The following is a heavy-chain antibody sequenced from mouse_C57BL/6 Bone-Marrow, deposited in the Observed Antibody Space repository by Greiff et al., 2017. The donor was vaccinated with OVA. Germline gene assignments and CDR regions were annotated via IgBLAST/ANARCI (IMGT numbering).Heavy chain of an antibody. J-gene: IGHJ4*01. CDR3: TRDYGSSCAMDY. CDR2: IYPGNSDT. V-gene: IGHV1-5*01. CDR1: GYTFTSYW. Sequence: EVQLQQSGTVLARPGASVKMSCKTSGYTFTSYWMHWVKQRPGQGLEWIGAIYPGNSDTRYNQKFKGKAKLTAVTSASTAYMELSSLTNEDSAVYYCTRDYGSSCAMDYWGQGTSVTVSS. D-gene: IGHD1-1*01.